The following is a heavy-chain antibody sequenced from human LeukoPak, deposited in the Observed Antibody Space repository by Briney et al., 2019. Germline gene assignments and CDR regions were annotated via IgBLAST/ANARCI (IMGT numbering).Heavy chain of an antibody. CDR1: GFTFSNTA. V-gene: IGHV3-23*01. D-gene: IGHD2-15*01. Sequence: GGSLRLSCAASGFTFSNTALSWVRQAPGKGLEWVSAIRANGDSKFYADSVKGRFTISRDNSKNTLYLEMNSLRGEDTALYYCAKLIGSSSDIGWGRGTLVTVSS. CDR3: AKLIGSSSDIG. CDR2: IRANGDSK. J-gene: IGHJ4*02.